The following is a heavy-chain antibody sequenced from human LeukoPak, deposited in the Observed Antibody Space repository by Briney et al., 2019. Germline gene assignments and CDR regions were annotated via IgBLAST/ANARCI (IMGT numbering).Heavy chain of an antibody. V-gene: IGHV4-38-2*02. CDR3: ARESSAVAHTMMRDWLDT. CDR1: GYSINFGHL. D-gene: IGHD3-22*01. CDR2: INHSGRT. Sequence: PSETLSLTCDVSGYSINFGHLWGWIRQPPGKGLEWIASINHSGRTYYTPSLKSRVTISVDTLKNQFSLKVTSVTAEDTAMYFCARESSAVAHTMMRDWLDTWGQGTLVTVSS. J-gene: IGHJ5*02.